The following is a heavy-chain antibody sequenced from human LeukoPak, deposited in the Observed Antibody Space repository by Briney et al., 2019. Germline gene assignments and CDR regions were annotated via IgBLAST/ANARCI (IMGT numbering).Heavy chain of an antibody. CDR3: AREGAAAAPY. Sequence: GGSLRLSCAASGFTFSSYSMNWVRQAPGKGLEWVSAISSSSSYIYYADSVKGRFTISRDNARNSLYLQMNSLRAEDTAMYYCAREGAAAAPYWGQGTLITVSS. CDR1: GFTFSSYS. J-gene: IGHJ4*02. CDR2: ISSSSSYI. D-gene: IGHD6-13*01. V-gene: IGHV3-21*01.